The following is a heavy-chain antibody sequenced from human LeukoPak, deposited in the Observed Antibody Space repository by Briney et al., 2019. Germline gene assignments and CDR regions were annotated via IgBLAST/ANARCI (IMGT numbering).Heavy chain of an antibody. V-gene: IGHV4-30-4*08. J-gene: IGHJ4*02. CDR2: IYYSGST. CDR1: GGSIRSSSYY. D-gene: IGHD3-10*01. Sequence: SETLSLTCTVSGGSIRSSSYYWGWIRQPPGKGLEWIGYIYYSGSTYYNPSLKSRVTISGDTSKNQFSLNLSSVTAADTAVYYCATDRARGGDSFDYWGQGTLVTVSS. CDR3: ATDRARGGDSFDY.